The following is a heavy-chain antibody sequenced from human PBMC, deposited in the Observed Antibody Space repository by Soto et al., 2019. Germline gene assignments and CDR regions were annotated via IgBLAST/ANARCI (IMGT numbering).Heavy chain of an antibody. D-gene: IGHD1-20*01. CDR2: ISGSGAST. Sequence: GGSLRLSCAASGFTLRSYAMSWVRQAPGKGLEWVSAISGSGASTYYADSVKGRFTISRDNSKKTLYVQMDSLRAEDTAVYYCARGSSNWHVNYYGMDVWGQGTTVTVSS. CDR1: GFTLRSYA. V-gene: IGHV3-23*01. J-gene: IGHJ6*02. CDR3: ARGSSNWHVNYYGMDV.